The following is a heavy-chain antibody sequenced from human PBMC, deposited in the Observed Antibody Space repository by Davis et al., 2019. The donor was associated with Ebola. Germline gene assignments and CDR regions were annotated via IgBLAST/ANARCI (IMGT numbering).Heavy chain of an antibody. D-gene: IGHD6-19*01. CDR1: GASLSGYC. Sequence: MPSETLSLTCAVYGASLSGYCWTWIRQSPGRGLEWIGEINDSGGTNYNPSLKSRVTISVDASKNQFSLNLRSVTAADTAVYYCARGRTSGGWRDFWGQGALVTVSS. V-gene: IGHV4-34*01. CDR3: ARGRTSGGWRDF. CDR2: INDSGGT. J-gene: IGHJ4*02.